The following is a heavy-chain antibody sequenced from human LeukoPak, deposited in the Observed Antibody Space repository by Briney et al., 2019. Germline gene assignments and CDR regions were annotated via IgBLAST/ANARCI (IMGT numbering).Heavy chain of an antibody. D-gene: IGHD4-23*01. V-gene: IGHV3-23*01. Sequence: GGSLRLSCAASGFTFSTYAMNWVRQAPGKGLEWVSGITGSGGSTYYADSVKGRFTISRDNSKNTLYLQMNSLRAEDTALYYCSGGYSFDYWGQGTLVTVSS. CDR1: GFTFSTYA. CDR2: ITGSGGST. CDR3: SGGYSFDY. J-gene: IGHJ4*02.